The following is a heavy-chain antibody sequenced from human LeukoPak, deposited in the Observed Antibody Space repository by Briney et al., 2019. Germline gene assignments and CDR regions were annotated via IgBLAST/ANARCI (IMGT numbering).Heavy chain of an antibody. V-gene: IGHV1-8*01. CDR2: MNPNSGNT. CDR3: ARPLDGYYESSGYYYYFEY. Sequence: ASVKVSCKASGYTFTNYDINWVRQATGQGLEWMGWMNPNSGNTGYAQKFQGRVTMTTNTSIGTAYMELSSLRSEDTAVYYCARPLDGYYESSGYYYYFEYWGQGTLVTVSS. J-gene: IGHJ4*02. CDR1: GYTFTNYD. D-gene: IGHD3-22*01.